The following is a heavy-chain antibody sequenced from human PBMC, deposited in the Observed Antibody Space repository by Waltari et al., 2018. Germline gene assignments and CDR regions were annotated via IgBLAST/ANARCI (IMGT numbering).Heavy chain of an antibody. CDR1: CGPVSSGPYH. D-gene: IGHD4-17*01. Sequence: QVQLQESGPGLVKPSESLSLICSVSCGPVSSGPYHWRWVRQPPGKGLEWTGDISYSGSTNYNPSLKSRVTISVDTSKNQLSLNLSSVTAADTAVYYCARGHDYWNYYYMDVWGKGTTVTVSS. V-gene: IGHV4-61*01. CDR3: ARGHDYWNYYYMDV. J-gene: IGHJ6*03. CDR2: ISYSGST.